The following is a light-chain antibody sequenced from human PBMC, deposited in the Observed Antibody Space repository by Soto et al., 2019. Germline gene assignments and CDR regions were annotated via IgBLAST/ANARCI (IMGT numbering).Light chain of an antibody. CDR3: QQRSNWPPYT. CDR1: QSVSSY. Sequence: EIVLTQSPATLSLSPGERATLSCRASQSVSSYLAWYQQKPGQAPRLLIYDASNRATGIPARFSGSGSGTDFTLTISSLEPEXFXVYYCQQRSNWPPYTFG. CDR2: DAS. V-gene: IGKV3-11*01. J-gene: IGKJ2*01.